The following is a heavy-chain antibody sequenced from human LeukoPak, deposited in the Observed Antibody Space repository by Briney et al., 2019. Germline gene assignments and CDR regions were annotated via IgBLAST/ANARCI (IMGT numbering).Heavy chain of an antibody. CDR2: IKQDRSEK. CDR1: GFTFTNYW. Sequence: PGGSLRLSCAASGFTFTNYWMSWVRQAPGKGLELVANIKQDRSEKYYVDSVKGRFTISRDNAKNSLYLQMNSLRAEDTAVYYCTTALDFYYYGSGSYLWSVDYWGQGTLVTVSS. D-gene: IGHD3-10*01. J-gene: IGHJ4*02. V-gene: IGHV3-7*01. CDR3: TTALDFYYYGSGSYLWSVDY.